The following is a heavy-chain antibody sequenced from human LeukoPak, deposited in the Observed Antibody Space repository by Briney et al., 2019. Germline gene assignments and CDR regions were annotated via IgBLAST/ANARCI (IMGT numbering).Heavy chain of an antibody. CDR3: ARDGRYYYAFDI. CDR2: IYYSGTT. D-gene: IGHD1-26*01. Sequence: SSETLSLTCTVSGGSISRSYYYWGWIRQPPGKGLEWIGYIYYSGTTYYNPSLKSRVTISVDTSKNQFSLKLSSLTAADTAVYYCARDGRYYYAFDIWGQGTMVTVSS. V-gene: IGHV4-61*05. CDR1: GGSISRSYYY. J-gene: IGHJ3*02.